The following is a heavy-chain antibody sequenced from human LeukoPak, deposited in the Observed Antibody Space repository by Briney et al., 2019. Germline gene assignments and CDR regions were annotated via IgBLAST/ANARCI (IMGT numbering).Heavy chain of an antibody. V-gene: IGHV3-74*01. Sequence: GGSLRLSCGASGFTFSDHWMHWVRQAPGKGLVWVSGIDTDGSTSRYADSVKGRFTISRDNAKNTLYLQMNTLRAEDTAVYYCARDRPHNWFDPWGQGTLVTVSS. J-gene: IGHJ5*02. CDR3: ARDRPHNWFDP. CDR2: IDTDGSTS. CDR1: GFTFSDHW.